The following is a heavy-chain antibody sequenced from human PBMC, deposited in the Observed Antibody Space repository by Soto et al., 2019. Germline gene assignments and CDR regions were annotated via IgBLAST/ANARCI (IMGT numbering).Heavy chain of an antibody. CDR3: ARVGGTSWH. D-gene: IGHD1-26*01. CDR1: GFTFSSYA. V-gene: IGHV3-74*02. CDR2: VNSDGSSA. Sequence: VQLVESGGGVVQPGRSLRLSCAASGFTFSSYAMHWVRQAPGKGLVWVSRVNSDGSSASYADSVKGRFTISRDNAKNTLYLQMDGLRAEDTAVYYCARVGGTSWHWGQGTLVTVSS. J-gene: IGHJ4*02.